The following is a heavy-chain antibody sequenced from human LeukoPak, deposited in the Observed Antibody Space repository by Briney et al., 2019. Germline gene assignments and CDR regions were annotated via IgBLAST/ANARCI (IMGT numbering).Heavy chain of an antibody. CDR2: IYSGGST. CDR3: ARFGPDSSGSNYYMDV. D-gene: IGHD3-22*01. J-gene: IGHJ6*03. Sequence: GGSLRLSCAASGFTVSSNYMSWVRQAPGKGLEWVSVIYSGGSTYYADSVKGRFTISRDNSKNTLNLQMNSLRAEDTAVYYCARFGPDSSGSNYYMDVWGKGTTVTVSS. CDR1: GFTVSSNY. V-gene: IGHV3-53*01.